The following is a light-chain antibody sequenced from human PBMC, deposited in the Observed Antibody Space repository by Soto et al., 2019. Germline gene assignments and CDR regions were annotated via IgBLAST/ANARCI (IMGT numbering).Light chain of an antibody. CDR3: QQYNKYWT. CDR2: KAS. Sequence: DIQMTQSPSTLSASVGDRVTITCRASERISTWLAWYQQKPGKAPKLLIYKASNLQRGVPSRFSGSGSGTEFTHTISSLQPDDYATYYGQQYNKYWTFGQGTKVEIK. V-gene: IGKV1-5*03. J-gene: IGKJ1*01. CDR1: ERISTW.